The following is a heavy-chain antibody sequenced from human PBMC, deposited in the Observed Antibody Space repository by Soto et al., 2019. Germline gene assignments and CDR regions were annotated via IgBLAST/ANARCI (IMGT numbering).Heavy chain of an antibody. CDR2: IMPILGTT. J-gene: IGHJ6*02. V-gene: IGHV1-69*05. CDR3: ARSLAAFHCSGGSCHTRAVHGMDV. CDR1: GGTFSNYA. D-gene: IGHD2-15*01. Sequence: QVQLVQSGAEVKKPGSSVRVSCRTSGGTFSNYAISWVRQAPGQGLEWMGGIMPILGTTSYAQRFQGRVRIDSDEITRTAYMVMSSLRCVDTAASSFARSLAAFHCSGGSCHTRAVHGMDVWGQGSTVTVSS.